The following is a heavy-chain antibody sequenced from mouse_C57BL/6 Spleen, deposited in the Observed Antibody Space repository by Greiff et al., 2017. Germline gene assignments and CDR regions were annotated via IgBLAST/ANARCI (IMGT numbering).Heavy chain of an antibody. CDR3: ASTEGY. CDR1: GYTFTSYW. Sequence: QVQLQQPGAELVRPGTSVKLSCKASGYTFTSYWMHWVKQRPGQGLEWIGVIDPSDSYTNYNQKFKGKATLTVDTSSSTAYMQLSSLTSEDSAVYYCASTEGYWGQGTTHTVSS. V-gene: IGHV1-59*01. J-gene: IGHJ2*01. D-gene: IGHD1-1*01. CDR2: IDPSDSYT.